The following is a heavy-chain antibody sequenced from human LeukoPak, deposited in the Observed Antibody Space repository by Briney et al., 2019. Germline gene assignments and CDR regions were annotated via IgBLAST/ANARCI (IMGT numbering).Heavy chain of an antibody. CDR3: AKRGLPIRVILVGFQKEAYYFDT. J-gene: IGHJ4*02. Sequence: PGGSVRLSCAVSGITLSNYGMIWVRQAPGKGLEWVAGMSDSGGRTNYADSVKGRFTISRDKPKNTLYLQMNSLRAEDTALYFCAKRGLPIRVILVGFQKEAYYFDTWGQG. D-gene: IGHD3-22*01. V-gene: IGHV3-23*01. CDR1: GITLSNYG. CDR2: MSDSGGRT.